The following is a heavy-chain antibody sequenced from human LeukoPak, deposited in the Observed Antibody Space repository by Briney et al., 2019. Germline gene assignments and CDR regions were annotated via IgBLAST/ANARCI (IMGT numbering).Heavy chain of an antibody. CDR3: AREIRRRIYYYYGMDV. D-gene: IGHD4-17*01. Sequence: SETLSLTCTVSGGSVSSGSYYWSWIRQPPGKGLEWIGYIYYSGSTNYNPSLKSRVTISVDTSKNQFSLKLSSVTAADTAVYYCAREIRRRIYYYYGMDVWGQGTTVTVSS. J-gene: IGHJ6*02. CDR2: IYYSGST. V-gene: IGHV4-61*01. CDR1: GGSVSSGSYY.